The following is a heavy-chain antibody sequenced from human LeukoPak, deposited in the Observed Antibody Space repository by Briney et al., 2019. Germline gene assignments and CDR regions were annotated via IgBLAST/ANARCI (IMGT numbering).Heavy chain of an antibody. CDR2: INSDGSTT. V-gene: IGHV3-74*01. J-gene: IGHJ4*02. CDR3: ARDNYRRFDY. D-gene: IGHD4-11*01. CDR1: GFTFSSSW. Sequence: GGSLRLSCAASGFTFSSSWMHWVRQAPGKGLVWVSRINSDGSTTTYADSVKGRFTISRDNAKNSLYLQMNSLRAEDTAVYYCARDNYRRFDYWGQGTLVTVSS.